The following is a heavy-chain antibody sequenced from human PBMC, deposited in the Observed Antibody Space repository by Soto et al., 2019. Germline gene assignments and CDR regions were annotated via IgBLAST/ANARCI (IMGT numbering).Heavy chain of an antibody. CDR3: AREPPYGSGSSGMDV. J-gene: IGHJ6*02. CDR2: IFYSGSI. D-gene: IGHD3-10*01. Sequence: QVQLQESGPGLVKPSETLSLTCTVSGGSISNYYWSWIRQPPGKGPEWIGYIFYSGSINYNPSLKSRVTISVDTSKNQGSLKLRSVTAADTAVYYCAREPPYGSGSSGMDVWGQGTTVTVSS. CDR1: GGSISNYY. V-gene: IGHV4-59*01.